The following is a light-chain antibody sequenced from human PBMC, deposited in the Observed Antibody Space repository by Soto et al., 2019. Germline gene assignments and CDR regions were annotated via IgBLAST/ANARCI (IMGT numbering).Light chain of an antibody. V-gene: IGLV1-40*01. CDR2: ETD. Sequence: QSVLTQSPSISGAPGQRVTITCTGSDSNIGASYDVNWYQHLPGAAPNLLIYETDNRPSGVPDRFSASRSGASASLAIDKLQTGDEGDYYCQSYGSGLSVVFGGGTQLTVL. J-gene: IGLJ2*01. CDR1: DSNIGASYD. CDR3: QSYGSGLSVV.